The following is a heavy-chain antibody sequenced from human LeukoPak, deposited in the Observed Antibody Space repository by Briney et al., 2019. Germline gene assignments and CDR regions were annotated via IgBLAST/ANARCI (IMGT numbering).Heavy chain of an antibody. D-gene: IGHD6-6*01. J-gene: IGHJ4*02. CDR1: GGSISSYY. CDR3: AREDSSSWGPFDY. Sequence: SETLSLTCTVSGGSISSYYWSWIRQPAGKGLEWIWRIYTSGSTDYNPSLKSRITMSIDTSKNHFSLKLSSVTAADTGVYFCAREDSSSWGPFDYWGQGTLVTVSS. CDR2: IYTSGST. V-gene: IGHV4-4*07.